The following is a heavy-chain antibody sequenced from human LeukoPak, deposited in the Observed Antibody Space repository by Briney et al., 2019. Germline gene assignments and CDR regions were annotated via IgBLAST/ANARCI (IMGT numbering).Heavy chain of an antibody. V-gene: IGHV3-23*01. CDR3: TRDQRKYCNRTTCFVFDI. CDR1: GFTFSSYA. CDR2: ISGSGGST. D-gene: IGHD2-2*01. Sequence: AGGSLRLSCAASGFTFSSYAMSWVRQAPGKGLEWVSAISGSGGSTYYADSVKGRFTVSRDNSKNTLYLQMNSLRVEDTAVYYCTRDQRKYCNRTTCFVFDIWGQGTVVSVSS. J-gene: IGHJ3*02.